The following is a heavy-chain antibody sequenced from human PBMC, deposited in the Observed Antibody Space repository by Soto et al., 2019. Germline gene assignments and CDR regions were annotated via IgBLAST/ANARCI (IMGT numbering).Heavy chain of an antibody. J-gene: IGHJ4*02. D-gene: IGHD1-26*01. V-gene: IGHV3-74*01. CDR2: IDSDGNHT. CDR1: GFTFSNYW. CDR3: VRDDVGVGIDY. Sequence: EVQLVESGGGLVQPGGSLRISCAASGFTFSNYWMHWVRQVPGKGLVWVSHIDSDGNHTTYADSVKGRFTISRDNAKNTVYLQMNSLRAEDTAVYYCVRDDVGVGIDYWGLGTLVTVSS.